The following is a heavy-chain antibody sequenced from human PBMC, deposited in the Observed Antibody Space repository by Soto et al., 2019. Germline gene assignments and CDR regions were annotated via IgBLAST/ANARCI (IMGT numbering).Heavy chain of an antibody. CDR1: GVSVTNNKYF. CDR3: ARIDGSGTYPVFDS. CDR2: VYHNGRT. J-gene: IGHJ4*02. D-gene: IGHD3-10*01. V-gene: IGHV4-61*01. Sequence: SETLSLTCTVSGVSVTNNKYFWTWIRQPPGKGLEWLGYVYHNGRTTYSPSLKRRLTISLDTSRDRFSLTLTSVTAADTAVYYCARIDGSGTYPVFDSWGQGTRVTVSS.